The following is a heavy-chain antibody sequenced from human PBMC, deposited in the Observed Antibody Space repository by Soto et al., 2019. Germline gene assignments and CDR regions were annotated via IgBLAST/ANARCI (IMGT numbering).Heavy chain of an antibody. Sequence: QVQLQQSGPGLVKPSETLSLTCTVSGGSIRGYYWAWIRQPPGKGLEWIGYRYSSGTTDYNPSLTSRTTISTDRSKTPVSPKLTSVTAADTAMYSCARDSYDSSESMAVWGQGPTVTVSS. J-gene: IGHJ6*02. CDR2: RYSSGTT. CDR3: ARDSYDSSESMAV. V-gene: IGHV4-59*01. D-gene: IGHD3-22*01. CDR1: GGSIRGYY.